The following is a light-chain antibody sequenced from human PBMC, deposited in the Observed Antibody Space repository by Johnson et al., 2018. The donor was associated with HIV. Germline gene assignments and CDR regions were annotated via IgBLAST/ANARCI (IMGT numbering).Light chain of an antibody. Sequence: QSVLTQPPSVSAALGQKVTVSCAGSSSNIGKNYVSWYQQLQGTAPKVLIYESNKRPSGIPDRFSGSKSGTSATLGITGLQTGDEADYYCGTWDSSLRSGFFGTGTKVTVL. CDR3: GTWDSSLRSGF. CDR2: ESN. CDR1: SSNIGKNY. V-gene: IGLV1-51*02. J-gene: IGLJ1*01.